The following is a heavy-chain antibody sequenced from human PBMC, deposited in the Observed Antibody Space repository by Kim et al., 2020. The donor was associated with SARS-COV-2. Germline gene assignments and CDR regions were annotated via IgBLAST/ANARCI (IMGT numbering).Heavy chain of an antibody. J-gene: IGHJ5*02. V-gene: IGHV4-34*01. D-gene: IGHD2-15*01. Sequence: LKSRVTISVDTSKNQFSLKLSSVTAADTAVYYCARVVVVAATGNLRWFDPWGQGTLVTVSS. CDR3: ARVVVVAATGNLRWFDP.